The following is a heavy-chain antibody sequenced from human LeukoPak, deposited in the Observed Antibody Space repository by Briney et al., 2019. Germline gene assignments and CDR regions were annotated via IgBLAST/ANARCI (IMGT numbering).Heavy chain of an antibody. CDR3: AHTYYDISSAYSFDF. J-gene: IGHJ4*02. Sequence: SGPPLVNLTQTLTLTCTFSGFSLSSTGMGMAWVRQPPGKAPEWLALIFWDDDNGYRPYQEARLTIHKATSKNQVVLTMTNMAPIDSATYYCAHTYYDISSAYSFDFWGQGTLVTVSS. CDR2: IFWDDDN. D-gene: IGHD3-22*01. CDR1: GFSLSSTGMG. V-gene: IGHV2-5*02.